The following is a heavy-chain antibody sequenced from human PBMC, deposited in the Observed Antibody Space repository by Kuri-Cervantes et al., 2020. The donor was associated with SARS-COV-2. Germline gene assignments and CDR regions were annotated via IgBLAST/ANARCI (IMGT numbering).Heavy chain of an antibody. J-gene: IGHJ6*02. CDR3: ARKVGGGDLYYYGMDV. V-gene: IGHV4-34*01. D-gene: IGHD4-17*01. CDR2: INHGGST. CDR1: GGSFSDYA. Sequence: SETLSLTCAVYGGSFSDYAWTWIRQTPEKGLEWIGQINHGGSTSYNPSLKSRVTISVDTSKNQFSLKLSSVTAADTAVYYCARKVGGGDLYYYGMDVWGQGTTVTVSS.